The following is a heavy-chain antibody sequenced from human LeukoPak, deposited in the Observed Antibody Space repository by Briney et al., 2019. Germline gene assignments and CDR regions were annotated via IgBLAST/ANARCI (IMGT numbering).Heavy chain of an antibody. Sequence: ASVKVSCKASGYTFTSYYMHWVRQAPGQGLEWMGIINPSGGSTSYAQKFQGRVTMTRDTSASTVYMELSSLRSEDTAVYYCASTKLLRYCSSTSCQYYFDYWGQGTLVTVSS. D-gene: IGHD2-2*01. J-gene: IGHJ4*02. CDR1: GYTFTSYY. V-gene: IGHV1-46*01. CDR2: INPSGGST. CDR3: ASTKLLRYCSSTSCQYYFDY.